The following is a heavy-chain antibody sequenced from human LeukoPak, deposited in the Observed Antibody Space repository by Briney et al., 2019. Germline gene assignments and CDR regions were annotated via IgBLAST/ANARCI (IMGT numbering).Heavy chain of an antibody. CDR3: ARVRRSLNWFDS. J-gene: IGHJ5*01. D-gene: IGHD3-3*01. CDR2: IYYSGIT. CDR1: GDSISTTNYY. Sequence: SETLSLTCAVSGDSISTTNYYWGWIRQPPGEGLEWIGIIYYSGITHYNPSLKSRVTILVDTSKNQFSLKLSSVTDADTAVYYCARVRRSLNWFDSWGQGTLVTVSS. V-gene: IGHV4-39*01.